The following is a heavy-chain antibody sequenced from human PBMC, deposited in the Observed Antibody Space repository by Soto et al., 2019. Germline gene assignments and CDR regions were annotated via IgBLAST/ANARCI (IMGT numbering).Heavy chain of an antibody. CDR3: ARDRVVLWFGELLYPHGMDV. J-gene: IGHJ6*02. D-gene: IGHD3-10*01. V-gene: IGHV3-48*03. Sequence: GSLRLSCAASGFTFSSYEMNWVRQAPGKGLEWVSYISSSGSTIYYADSVKGRFTISRDNAKNSLYLQMNSLRAEDTAVYYCARDRVVLWFGELLYPHGMDVWGQGTTVTVSS. CDR2: ISSSGSTI. CDR1: GFTFSSYE.